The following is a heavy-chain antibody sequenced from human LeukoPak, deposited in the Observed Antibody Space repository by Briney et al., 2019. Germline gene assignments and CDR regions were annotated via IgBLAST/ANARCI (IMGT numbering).Heavy chain of an antibody. D-gene: IGHD3-10*01. V-gene: IGHV3-21*01. J-gene: IGHJ4*02. Sequence: PGGSLRLSCAASGFTFSSYSMNWVRQAPGKGLEWVSSISKSSSYIYYADSLKGRFTISRDNAKNSLYLQMNSLRAEDTAVYYCAKGLRWFGDFYFNFFDYWGQGILVTVSS. CDR3: AKGLRWFGDFYFNFFDY. CDR2: ISKSSSYI. CDR1: GFTFSSYS.